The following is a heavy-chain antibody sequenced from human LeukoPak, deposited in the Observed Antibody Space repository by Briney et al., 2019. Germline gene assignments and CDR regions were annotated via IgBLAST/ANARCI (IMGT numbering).Heavy chain of an antibody. V-gene: IGHV1-24*01. CDR2: FDPEDGET. CDR3: ARSGQPGDGGGLPIYYYYGMDV. Sequence: AASVKVSCKVSGYTLTELSMHWVRQAPGKGLEWMGGFDPEDGETIYAQKFQGRVTMTRDTSTSTVYMELSSLRSEDTAVYYCARSGQPGDGGGLPIYYYYGMDVWGQGTTVTVSS. D-gene: IGHD4-23*01. CDR1: GYTLTELS. J-gene: IGHJ6*02.